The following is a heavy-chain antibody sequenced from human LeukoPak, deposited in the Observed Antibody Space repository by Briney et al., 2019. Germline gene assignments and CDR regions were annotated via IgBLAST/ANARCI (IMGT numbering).Heavy chain of an antibody. D-gene: IGHD6-19*01. J-gene: IGHJ4*02. V-gene: IGHV3-23*01. CDR1: GFTFSSYA. CDR3: AKDSVGVAVAGTSDC. CDR2: ISGSGGST. Sequence: GGSLRLSCAASGFTFSSYAMSWVRQAPGKGLEWVSAISGSGGSTYYADSVKGRFTISRDNSKNTLYLQMNSLRAEDTAVYYCAKDSVGVAVAGTSDCWGQGTLVTVPS.